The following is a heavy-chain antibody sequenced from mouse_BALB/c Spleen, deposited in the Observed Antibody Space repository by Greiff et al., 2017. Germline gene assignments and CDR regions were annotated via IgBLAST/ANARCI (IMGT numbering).Heavy chain of an antibody. CDR2: INPYNDGT. CDR1: GYTFTSYV. V-gene: IGHV1-14*01. J-gene: IGHJ1*01. D-gene: IGHD1-1*01. Sequence: EVQLQQSGPELVKPGASVKMSCKASGYTFTSYVMHWVKQKPGQGLEWIGYINPYNDGTKYNEKFKGKATLTSDKSSSTAYMELSSLTSEDSAVYYCARQDYYGSSPYWYFDVWGAGTTVTVSS. CDR3: ARQDYYGSSPYWYFDV.